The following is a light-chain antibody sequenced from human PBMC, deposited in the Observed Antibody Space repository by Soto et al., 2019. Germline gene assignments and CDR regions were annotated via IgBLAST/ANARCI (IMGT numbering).Light chain of an antibody. J-gene: IGLJ3*02. CDR1: SSDVGAYNY. V-gene: IGLV2-8*01. CDR3: SSYAGSNNLP. CDR2: EVT. Sequence: QSALTQPPSASGSPGQSVTISCTGSSSDVGAYNYVSWYQQHPGKAPKLMIYEVTKRPSGFPDRFSGSKSGNTASLTVSGLQAEDEADYYCSSYAGSNNLPFGGGTKLTVL.